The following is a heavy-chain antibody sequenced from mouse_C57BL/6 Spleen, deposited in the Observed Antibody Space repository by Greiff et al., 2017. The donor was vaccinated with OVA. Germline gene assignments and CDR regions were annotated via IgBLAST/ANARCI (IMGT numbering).Heavy chain of an antibody. V-gene: IGHV1-54*01. CDR2: INPGSGGT. J-gene: IGHJ1*03. Sequence: VQLQQSGAELVRPGTSVKVSCKASGYAFTNYLIEWVKQRPGQGLEWIGVINPGSGGTNYNEKFKGKATLTADKSSSTAYMQLSSLTSEDSAVYFCARDGRPWYFDVWGTGTTVTVSS. D-gene: IGHD1-2*01. CDR1: GYAFTNYL. CDR3: ARDGRPWYFDV.